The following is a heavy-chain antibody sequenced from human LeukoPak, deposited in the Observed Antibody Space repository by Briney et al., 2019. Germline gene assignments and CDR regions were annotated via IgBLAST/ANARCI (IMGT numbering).Heavy chain of an antibody. CDR1: GFTFSSYS. V-gene: IGHV3-21*01. J-gene: IGHJ4*02. D-gene: IGHD3-22*01. CDR3: ARATITMIAGMAG. Sequence: GGSLRLSYAASGFTFSSYSMNWVRQAPGKGLEWVSSISSSSSYRYFADSVKGRFTISRDNAKNSLYLQMSSLRAEDTAVYYCARATITMIAGMAGWGQGTLVTVSS. CDR2: ISSSSSYR.